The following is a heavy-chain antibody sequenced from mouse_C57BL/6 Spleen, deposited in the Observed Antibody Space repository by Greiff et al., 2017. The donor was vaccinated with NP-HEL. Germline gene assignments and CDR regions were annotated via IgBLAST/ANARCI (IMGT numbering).Heavy chain of an antibody. CDR3: ARAFYYGTAFDV. CDR1: GFTFSDFY. Sequence: EVKLMESGGGLVQSGRSLRLSCATSGFTFSDFYMEWVRQAPGKGLEWIAASRNKANDYTTEYSASVKGRFIVSRDTSQSILYLQMNALRAEDTAIYYCARAFYYGTAFDVWGTGTTVTVSS. J-gene: IGHJ1*03. V-gene: IGHV7-1*01. D-gene: IGHD2-1*01. CDR2: SRNKANDYTT.